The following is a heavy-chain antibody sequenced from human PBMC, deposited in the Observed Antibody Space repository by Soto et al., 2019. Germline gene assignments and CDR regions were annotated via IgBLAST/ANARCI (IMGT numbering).Heavy chain of an antibody. D-gene: IGHD2-2*01. CDR3: ARAGDDCSAANCYVIDY. CDR1: GYTFIRYA. J-gene: IGHJ4*02. Sequence: ASVKVSCKASGYTFIRYAMHWVRQAPGQRLEWMGWINSGKGNTKYSEKFQGRVTITSDTSASTAYMDLSSLRSEDTAMYYCARAGDDCSAANCYVIDYWGQGTLVTVSS. CDR2: INSGKGNT. V-gene: IGHV1-3*04.